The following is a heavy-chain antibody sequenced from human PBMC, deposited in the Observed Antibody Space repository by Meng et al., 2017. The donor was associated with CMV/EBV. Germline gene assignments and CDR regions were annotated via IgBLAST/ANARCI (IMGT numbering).Heavy chain of an antibody. CDR3: ARGGVVGAFDI. V-gene: IGHV3-7*03. D-gene: IGHD2-15*01. CDR2: IKQDGSEK. J-gene: IGHJ3*02. Sequence: GESLKISCAASGFTFSSYSMNWVRQAPGKGLEWVANIKQDGSEKYYVDSVKGRFTISRDNAKNSLYLQMNSLRAEDTAVYYCARGGVVGAFDIWGQGTMVTVSS. CDR1: GFTFSSYS.